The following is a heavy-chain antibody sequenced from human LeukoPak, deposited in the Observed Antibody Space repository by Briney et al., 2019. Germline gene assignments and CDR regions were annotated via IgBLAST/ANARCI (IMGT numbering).Heavy chain of an antibody. CDR2: ISYDGSNK. Sequence: GGSLRLSCAASGLTFSSYAMHWVRQAPGKGLEWVAVISYDGSNKYYADSVKGRFTISRDNSKNTLYLQMNSLRAEDTAVYYCARGSGDYWGQGTLVTVSS. V-gene: IGHV3-30*04. J-gene: IGHJ4*02. CDR3: ARGSGDY. CDR1: GLTFSSYA. D-gene: IGHD3-10*01.